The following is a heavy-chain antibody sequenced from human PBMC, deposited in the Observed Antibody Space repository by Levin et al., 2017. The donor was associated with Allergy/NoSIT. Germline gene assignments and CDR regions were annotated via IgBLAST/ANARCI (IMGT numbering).Heavy chain of an antibody. Sequence: GSLRLSCTVSGGSVSSGSYYWSWIRQPPGKGLEWIGYIYYSGSTNYNPSLKSRVTISVDTSKNQFSLKLSSVTAADTAVYYCAREEWGYYDLKSDRDAFDIWGQGTMVTVSS. CDR2: IYYSGST. V-gene: IGHV4-61*01. J-gene: IGHJ3*02. D-gene: IGHD3-22*01. CDR1: GGSVSSGSYY. CDR3: AREEWGYYDLKSDRDAFDI.